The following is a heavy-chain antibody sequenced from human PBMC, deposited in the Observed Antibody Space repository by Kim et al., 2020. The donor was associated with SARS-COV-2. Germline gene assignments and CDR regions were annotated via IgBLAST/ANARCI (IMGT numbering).Heavy chain of an antibody. CDR3: TTRSFRPTATDY. J-gene: IGHJ4*02. V-gene: IGHV3-15*01. CDR1: GFTFSNAW. Sequence: EVYLVESGGGLVKPGGSLRLSCVASGFTFSNAWMHWVRQAPGKGLEWVGRIKTKSDGETKDYASSVRGRLSISRDDSKTTLYLQMNSLETEDTAVYYCTTRSFRPTATDYWGQGTLVTVSS. D-gene: IGHD1-1*01. CDR2: IKTKSDGETK.